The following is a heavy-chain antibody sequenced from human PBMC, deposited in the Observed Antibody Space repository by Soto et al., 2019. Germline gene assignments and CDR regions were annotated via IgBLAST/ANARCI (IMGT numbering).Heavy chain of an antibody. D-gene: IGHD5-18*01. CDR2: NNGSGGRT. Sequence: PGGHLSLSCAASGFTFSSYDMSWVRQRRGKGLERISVNNGSGGRTYYGDPVKGRHTLSRNTYKETLYLQMNSLRAEDTAVYSCAKDVDTAMVESFDYWGQGTLVTVSS. V-gene: IGHV3-23*01. J-gene: IGHJ4*02. CDR1: GFTFSSYD. CDR3: AKDVDTAMVESFDY.